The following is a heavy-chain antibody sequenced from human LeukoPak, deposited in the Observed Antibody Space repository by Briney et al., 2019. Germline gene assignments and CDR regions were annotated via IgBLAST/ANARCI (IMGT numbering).Heavy chain of an antibody. V-gene: IGHV3-9*01. J-gene: IGHJ6*03. CDR2: ISWNSGSI. Sequence: PGGSLRLSCAASGFTFDDYAMHWVRQAPGKGLEWVSGISWNSGSIGYADSVKGRFTISRDNAKNSLYLQMNSLRAEHTALYYCAKDLYDYSAYMDVWGKGTTVTVSS. D-gene: IGHD4-11*01. CDR3: AKDLYDYSAYMDV. CDR1: GFTFDDYA.